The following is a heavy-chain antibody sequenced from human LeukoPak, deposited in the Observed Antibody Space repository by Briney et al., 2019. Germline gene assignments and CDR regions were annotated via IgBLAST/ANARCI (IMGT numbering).Heavy chain of an antibody. CDR2: INAGNGNT. D-gene: IGHD3-10*01. CDR3: ASFYGSGSYYGP. J-gene: IGHJ5*02. CDR1: GYTLTSYA. V-gene: IGHV1-3*01. Sequence: ASVKVSCKASGYTLTSYAMHWVRQAPGQRLEWMGWINAGNGNTKYSQKFQGRVTITRDTSASTAYMELSSLRSEDTAVYYCASFYGSGSYYGPWGQGTLVTVSS.